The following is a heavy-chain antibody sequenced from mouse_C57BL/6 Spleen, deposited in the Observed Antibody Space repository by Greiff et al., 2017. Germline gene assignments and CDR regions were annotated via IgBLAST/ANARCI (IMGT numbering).Heavy chain of an antibody. J-gene: IGHJ4*01. V-gene: IGHV1-9*01. CDR2: ILPGSGST. CDR1: GYTFTGYW. CDR3: ARGGIGYYYAMDY. Sequence: LVESGAELMKPGASVKLSCKATGYTFTGYWLEWVKQRPGQGLEWIGEILPGSGSTNYNEKFKGKATFTADTSSTTAYMQLSSLTTKDSAIYYCARGGIGYYYAMDYWGQGTSVTVSS.